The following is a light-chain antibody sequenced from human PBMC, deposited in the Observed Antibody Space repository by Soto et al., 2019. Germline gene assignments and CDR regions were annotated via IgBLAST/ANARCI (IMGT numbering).Light chain of an antibody. CDR3: QSYDSSLSGYVI. V-gene: IGLV1-40*01. CDR2: GNN. J-gene: IGLJ2*01. CDR1: SSNIGAHYD. Sequence: QAVVTQPPSVSGAPGQRVTISCTGSSSNIGAHYDVHWYQQLPGTAPKLLIYGNNNRPSGVPDRFSVSKSGTSASLAITGLQAEDEADYYCQSYDSSLSGYVIFGGGTKLTVL.